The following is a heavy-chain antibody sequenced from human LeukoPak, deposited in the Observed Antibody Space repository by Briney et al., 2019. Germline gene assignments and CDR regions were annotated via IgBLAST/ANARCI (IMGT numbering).Heavy chain of an antibody. CDR3: ARDRDCGDGGCYPHFAN. V-gene: IGHV3-7*01. CDR2: IRQDGSDK. D-gene: IGHD2-15*01. J-gene: IGHJ4*02. CDR1: GFTFSSNW. Sequence: GGSLRLSCAASGFTFSSNWMSWVRQAPGKGPEWVANIRQDGSDKYYMDSVKGRFTISRDNAKNSLSLQMNSLRVEDTAVYYCARDRDCGDGGCYPHFANWGRESGSPSPQ.